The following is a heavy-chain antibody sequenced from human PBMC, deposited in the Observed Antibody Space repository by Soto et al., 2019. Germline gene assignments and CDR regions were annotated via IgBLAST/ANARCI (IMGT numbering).Heavy chain of an antibody. CDR3: ARDLQPVVAPAAVGGADY. Sequence: QVQLVESGGGVVQPGRSLRLSCAASGFTFSSYGMHWVRQAPGKGLEWVAVIWYDGSNKYYADSVKGRFTISRDNSKNTLYLQMNSLRAEDTAVYYCARDLQPVVAPAAVGGADYWGQGTLVTVSS. J-gene: IGHJ4*02. CDR1: GFTFSSYG. V-gene: IGHV3-33*01. CDR2: IWYDGSNK. D-gene: IGHD2-2*01.